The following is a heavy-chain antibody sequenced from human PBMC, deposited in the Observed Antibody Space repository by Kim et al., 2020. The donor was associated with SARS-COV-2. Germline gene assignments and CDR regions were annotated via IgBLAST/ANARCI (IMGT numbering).Heavy chain of an antibody. V-gene: IGHV3-74*01. D-gene: IGHD6-13*01. J-gene: IGHJ4*02. Sequence: RYADSVKGRFTISRDNAKNTLYLQMNSLRAEDTAVYYCARGQQLVQSFDYWGQGTLVTVSS. CDR3: ARGQQLVQSFDY.